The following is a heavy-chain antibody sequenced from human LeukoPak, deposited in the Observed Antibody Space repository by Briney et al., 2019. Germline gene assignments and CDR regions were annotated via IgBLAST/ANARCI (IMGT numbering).Heavy chain of an antibody. D-gene: IGHD3-10*01. Sequence: SETLSLTCTVSGGSISSYYWSWIRQPPGKGLEWIGYIYYSGSTNYNPSLKSRVTISVDTSKNQFSLKLSSVTAADTAVYYCARVSGYYGSGSYYESTFDYWGQGTLVTVSS. CDR2: IYYSGST. CDR1: GGSISSYY. V-gene: IGHV4-59*01. J-gene: IGHJ4*02. CDR3: ARVSGYYGSGSYYESTFDY.